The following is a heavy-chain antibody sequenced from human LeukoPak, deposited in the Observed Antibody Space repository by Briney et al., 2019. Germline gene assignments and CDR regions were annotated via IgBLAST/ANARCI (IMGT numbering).Heavy chain of an antibody. D-gene: IGHD3-10*01. CDR1: GYTFTSYY. CDR2: INPSGGST. V-gene: IGHV1-46*01. Sequence: ASVKVSCKASGYTFTSYYMHWVRQAPGQGLEWMGIINPSGGSTSYAQKLQGRVTMTTDTSTSTAYMELRSLRSDDTAVYYCARGPPYGSGSHWYFDLWGRGTLVTVSS. J-gene: IGHJ2*01. CDR3: ARGPPYGSGSHWYFDL.